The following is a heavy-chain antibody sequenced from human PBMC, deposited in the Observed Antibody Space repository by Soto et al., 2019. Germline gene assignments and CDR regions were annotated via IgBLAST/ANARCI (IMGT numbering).Heavy chain of an antibody. CDR3: ARLQRSGYDSDWFDP. V-gene: IGHV4-39*01. J-gene: IGHJ5*02. Sequence: SETLSLTCTVSGGSISSSSYYWGWIRQPPGKGLEWIGSIFYSGSTYYNPSLKRRVTISVDTSKNQFSLKLSSVTAADTAVYYCARLQRSGYDSDWFDPWGQGTLVTVSS. CDR2: IFYSGST. D-gene: IGHD5-12*01. CDR1: GGSISSSSYY.